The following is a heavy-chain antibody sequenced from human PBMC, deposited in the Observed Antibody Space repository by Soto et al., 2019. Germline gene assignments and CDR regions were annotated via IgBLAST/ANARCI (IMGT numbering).Heavy chain of an antibody. Sequence: PSGTLALTSSVSGGPISSDHWTCIRQPPGKGPEWIVYISYTGSTYYNPSLESRVTISLDMSKKQFSLKLTSVTAADTDVYYCDRHQQTTIWVRWFDPSGPGSVVAV. J-gene: IGHJ5*02. D-gene: IGHD1-1*01. CDR3: DRHQQTTIWVRWFDP. CDR1: GGPISSDH. CDR2: ISYTGST. V-gene: IGHV4-59*01.